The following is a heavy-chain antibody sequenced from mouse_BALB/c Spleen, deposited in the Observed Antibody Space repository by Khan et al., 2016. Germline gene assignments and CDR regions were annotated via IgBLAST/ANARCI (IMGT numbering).Heavy chain of an antibody. CDR1: GFNIKDYY. D-gene: IGHD2-1*01. Sequence: VQLKESGAELVRSGASVRLSCTASGFNIKDYYIHWVKQRPEQGLEWIGWIVPENGATEYAPKFQGKATMTAATSYNTDFLQLSRLTDEATAVYNFNSIYYGNYIYFDYWGQGTSLTGSS. J-gene: IGHJ2*02. CDR2: IVPENGAT. CDR3: NSIYYGNYIYFDY. V-gene: IGHV14-4*02.